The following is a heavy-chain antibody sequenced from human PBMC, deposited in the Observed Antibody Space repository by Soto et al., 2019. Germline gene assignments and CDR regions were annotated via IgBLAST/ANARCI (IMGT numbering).Heavy chain of an antibody. Sequence: GVLRLSCAASGFTFSTYEMNWVRQAPGKGLEWLSYISSGGTTIYYADSVKGRFTISRDNTKNSLFLQMNSLRAEDTAVYSCATISTGSAFDIWGQGTMVTVSS. CDR1: GFTFSTYE. CDR2: ISSGGTTI. D-gene: IGHD6-6*01. J-gene: IGHJ3*02. CDR3: ATISTGSAFDI. V-gene: IGHV3-48*03.